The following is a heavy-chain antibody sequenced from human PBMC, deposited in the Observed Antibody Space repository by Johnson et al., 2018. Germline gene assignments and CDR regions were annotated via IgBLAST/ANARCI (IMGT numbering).Heavy chain of an antibody. D-gene: IGHD1-26*01. Sequence: QLVESGGGVVQPGRSLRLSCAASGFTFSSYAMHWVRQAPGKGLEWVALISYDRSNQYYADSVKGRVTISRDTSRNTLYLQMDSLSAEDKAVYYGANVVFSWSYPTHFVMDVWCQVTTVTVSS. CDR2: ISYDRSNQ. J-gene: IGHJ6*02. CDR1: GFTFSSYA. V-gene: IGHV3-30*18. CDR3: ANVVFSWSYPTHFVMDV.